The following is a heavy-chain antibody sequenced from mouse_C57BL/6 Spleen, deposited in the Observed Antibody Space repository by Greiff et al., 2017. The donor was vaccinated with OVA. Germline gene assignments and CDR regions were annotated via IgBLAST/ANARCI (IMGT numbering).Heavy chain of an antibody. D-gene: IGHD1-1*01. CDR3: ARRSRYGSRGDYFDY. CDR2: IDPSDSYT. V-gene: IGHV1-50*01. J-gene: IGHJ2*01. CDR1: GYTFTSYW. Sequence: VQLQQPGAELVKPGASVKLSCKASGYTFTSYWMQWVKQRPGQGLEWIGEIDPSDSYTNYNQKFKGKATLTVDPSSSTAYMQLSSLTSEDSAVYYCARRSRYGSRGDYFDYWGKGTTLTVSS.